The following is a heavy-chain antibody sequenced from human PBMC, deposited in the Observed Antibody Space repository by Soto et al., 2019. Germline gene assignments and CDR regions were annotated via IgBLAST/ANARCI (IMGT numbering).Heavy chain of an antibody. D-gene: IGHD5-12*01. V-gene: IGHV4-59*01. CDR2: IYYSGST. CDR3: ARAGGYANWFDP. CDR1: GGSISSYY. Sequence: SETLSLTCTVSGGSISSYYWSWIRQPPGKGLEWIGYIYYSGSTNYNPSLKSRVTISVDTSKNQFSLKLSSVTAADTAVYYRARAGGYANWFDPWGQGTLVTVSS. J-gene: IGHJ5*02.